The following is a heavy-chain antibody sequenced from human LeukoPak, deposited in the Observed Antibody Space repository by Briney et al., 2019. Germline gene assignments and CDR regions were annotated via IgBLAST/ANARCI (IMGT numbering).Heavy chain of an antibody. CDR2: INHSGST. CDR3: ARGIYCSGGSCYPGDAFDI. CDR1: GASISNSNW. D-gene: IGHD2-15*01. Sequence: SETLSLTCAVTGASISNSNWWTWVRQPPGKGLEWIGEINHSGSTSYNPSLKSRVTISVDTSKNQFSLKLNSVTAADTAVYYCARGIYCSGGSCYPGDAFDIWGQGTLVTVSS. V-gene: IGHV4-4*02. J-gene: IGHJ3*02.